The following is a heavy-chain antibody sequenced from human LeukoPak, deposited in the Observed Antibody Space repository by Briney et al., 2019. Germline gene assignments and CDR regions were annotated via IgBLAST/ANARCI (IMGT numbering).Heavy chain of an antibody. CDR1: EDTLRNVA. V-gene: IGHV1-69*13. CDR3: ARGGFQYSGYDSVRTPFDP. Sequence: ASVKVSCKTTEDTLRNVAFSWVRQAPGQGLEWLGGIIPIFGTANYAQKFQGRVTITADESTSTAYMELSSLRSEDTAVYYCARGGFQYSGYDSVRTPFDPWGQGTLVTVSS. J-gene: IGHJ5*02. D-gene: IGHD5-12*01. CDR2: IIPIFGTA.